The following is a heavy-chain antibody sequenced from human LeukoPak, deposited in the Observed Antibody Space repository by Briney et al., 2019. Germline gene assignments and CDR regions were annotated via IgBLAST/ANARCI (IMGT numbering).Heavy chain of an antibody. D-gene: IGHD6-6*01. CDR2: INPNSGGT. CDR1: GYTFTGYY. J-gene: IGHJ3*02. Sequence: ASVTVSCKASGYTFTGYYMHWVRQAPGQGLEWMGWINPNSGGTNYAQKFQGRVTMTRDTSISTAYMELSRLRSDDTAVYYCARGKYSSSGSAFDIWGQGTMVTVSS. V-gene: IGHV1-2*02. CDR3: ARGKYSSSGSAFDI.